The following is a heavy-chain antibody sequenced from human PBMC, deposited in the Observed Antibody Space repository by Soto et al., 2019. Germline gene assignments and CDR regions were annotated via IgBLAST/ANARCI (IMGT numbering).Heavy chain of an antibody. J-gene: IGHJ3*01. CDR2: IYHRGST. Sequence: QVQLQESGPGLVKPSQTLSLTCIVSGGSISSSGYYWSWIRQHPGKGLEWIGYIYHRGSTYYNPSRNSRITISVDTSKKQFSLHLSSVTAADTAVYYCARGRDGGIDAFDLWGQGTMVTVSS. D-gene: IGHD2-15*01. V-gene: IGHV4-31*03. CDR1: GGSISSSGYY. CDR3: ARGRDGGIDAFDL.